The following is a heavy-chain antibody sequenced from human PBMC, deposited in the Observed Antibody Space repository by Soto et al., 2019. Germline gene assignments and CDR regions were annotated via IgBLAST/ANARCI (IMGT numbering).Heavy chain of an antibody. D-gene: IGHD6-6*01. Sequence: QVQLVQSGAEVKKPGASVKVSCKASGYTFTSYGISWVRQAPGQGLEWMGWISAYNDNTNYAQKLQGRVTMTTDTSTSTAYMELRSLRSDDTAVYYCARDTEYSSPQIPNYGMDVWGQGTTVTVSS. V-gene: IGHV1-18*01. J-gene: IGHJ6*02. CDR1: GYTFTSYG. CDR2: ISAYNDNT. CDR3: ARDTEYSSPQIPNYGMDV.